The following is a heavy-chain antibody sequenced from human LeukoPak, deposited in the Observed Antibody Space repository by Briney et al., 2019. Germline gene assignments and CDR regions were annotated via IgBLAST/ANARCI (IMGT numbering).Heavy chain of an antibody. Sequence: GESLKISCKGSGYSFTSYWIGWVRQMPGKGLEWMGIIYPSDSDTRYSPSFQGQVTISADKSISTAYLQWSSLKASDTAMYYCARRPTSGYCSGGSSYNWFDPWGQGTLVTVSS. D-gene: IGHD2-15*01. CDR3: ARRPTSGYCSGGSSYNWFDP. CDR1: GYSFTSYW. J-gene: IGHJ5*02. CDR2: IYPSDSDT. V-gene: IGHV5-51*01.